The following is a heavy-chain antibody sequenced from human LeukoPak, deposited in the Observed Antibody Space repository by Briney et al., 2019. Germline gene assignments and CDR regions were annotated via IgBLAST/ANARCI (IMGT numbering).Heavy chain of an antibody. CDR1: GGTFSSYA. D-gene: IGHD3-22*01. CDR2: IIPIFGTA. J-gene: IGHJ4*02. V-gene: IGHV1-69*06. CDR3: ARELGITMIVVVSPGYFDY. Sequence: GASATVSCKASGGTFSSYAISWVRQAPGQGLEWLGRIIPIFGTANYAQKFQGRVTITADKSTSTAYMELSSLRSEDTAVYYCARELGITMIVVVSPGYFDYWGQGTLVTASS.